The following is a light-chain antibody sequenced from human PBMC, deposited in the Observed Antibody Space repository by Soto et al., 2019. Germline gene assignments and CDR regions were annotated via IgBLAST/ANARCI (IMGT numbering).Light chain of an antibody. J-gene: IGKJ1*01. V-gene: IGKV3-15*01. CDR1: QSLSSS. CDR3: LQYFRWRT. Sequence: EIVMTQSPATRSVSPGERATLSCRASQSLSSSLAWYQQKPGQAPRLLIYDASTRATDIPARFSGSGSGTEFTLTISSLQPEDSAVYYCLQYFRWRTFGQGTKVEIK. CDR2: DAS.